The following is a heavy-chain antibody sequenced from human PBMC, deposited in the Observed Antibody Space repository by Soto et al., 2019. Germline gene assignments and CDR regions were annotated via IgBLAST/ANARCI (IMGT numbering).Heavy chain of an antibody. CDR3: AKATGPVTTFLDY. CDR1: GFTLNSHA. D-gene: IGHD4-17*01. V-gene: IGHV3-23*01. J-gene: IGHJ4*02. Sequence: PGGSLRLSCAASGFTLNSHAMSWVRLAPGKGLEWVSRISPSGSETYYVDSVKGRFTISRDNSKNTLFLQMISLRADDTAVYYCAKATGPVTTFLDYWGQGTLVTVSS. CDR2: ISPSGSET.